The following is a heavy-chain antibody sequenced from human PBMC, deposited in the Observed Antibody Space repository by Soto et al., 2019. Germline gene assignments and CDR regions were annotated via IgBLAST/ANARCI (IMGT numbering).Heavy chain of an antibody. CDR3: AKELAGVRYFDWSRVNWFDP. CDR1: GFTFSSYG. V-gene: IGHV3-30*18. CDR2: ISYDGSNK. Sequence: PGGSLRLSCAASGFTFSSYGMHWVRQAPGKGLEWVAVISYDGSNKYYADSVKGRFTISRDNSKNTLYLQMNSLRAEDTAVYYCAKELAGVRYFDWSRVNWFDPWGQGTLVTVSS. D-gene: IGHD3-9*01. J-gene: IGHJ5*02.